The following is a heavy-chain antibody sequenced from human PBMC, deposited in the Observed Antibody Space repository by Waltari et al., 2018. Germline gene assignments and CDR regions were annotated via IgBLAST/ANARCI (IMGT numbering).Heavy chain of an antibody. J-gene: IGHJ4*02. CDR2: INPNSGGT. CDR1: GYTFTGYY. Sequence: QVQLVQSGAEVKKPGASVKVSCKASGYTFTGYYMHWVRQAPGQGLEWMGWINPNSGGTNYAQKFQCRVTMTRDTSISTAYMERSRLRSDDTAVYYCAREPDVNIVATISDYWGQGTLVTVSS. D-gene: IGHD5-12*01. V-gene: IGHV1-2*02. CDR3: AREPDVNIVATISDY.